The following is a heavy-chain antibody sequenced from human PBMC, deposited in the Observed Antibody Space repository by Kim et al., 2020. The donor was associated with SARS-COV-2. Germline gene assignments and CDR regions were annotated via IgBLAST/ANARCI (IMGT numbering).Heavy chain of an antibody. CDR3: VRDRGTGSYYVSEGWFDP. CDR1: GLTFSTYA. D-gene: IGHD1-26*01. J-gene: IGHJ5*02. CDR2: ISYDGSNK. V-gene: IGHV3-30*04. Sequence: GGSLRLSCAASGLTFSTYALHWVRQAPGKGLEWVAFISYDGSNKHYVDSVKGRFTISRDNSKNTVYLQMNGLSPEDTAVYYCVRDRGTGSYYVSEGWFDPWGQGTLVTVSS.